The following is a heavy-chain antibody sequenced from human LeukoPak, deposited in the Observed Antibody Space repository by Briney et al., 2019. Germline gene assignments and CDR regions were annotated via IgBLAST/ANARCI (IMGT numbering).Heavy chain of an antibody. J-gene: IGHJ4*02. D-gene: IGHD3-22*01. CDR3: ARDRVIVVVPKDY. V-gene: IGHV3-30-3*01. Sequence: PGRSPPLSCAASGFTFSSYAIHWVRQAPGKGPGGVAAISYDGSNKYYADSVKGRFTISRDNSKNTLHLQMNSLRAEDTAVYYCARDRVIVVVPKDYWGQGTLVTVSS. CDR2: ISYDGSNK. CDR1: GFTFSSYA.